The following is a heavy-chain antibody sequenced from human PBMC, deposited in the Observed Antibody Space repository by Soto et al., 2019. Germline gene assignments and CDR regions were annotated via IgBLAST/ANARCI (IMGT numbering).Heavy chain of an antibody. D-gene: IGHD3-16*01. CDR1: GTIFSSYT. J-gene: IGHJ6*02. CDR3: ARGLGGRMDD. Sequence: QVQLVQSGAEVKKPGSSVRVSCKASGTIFSSYTISWVRQAPGQGLEWMGRIIPILGETNSAQEFQGGATRTAAKSTTAAYMELNSLGLEDTAVYYCARGLGGRMDDWGQGTTVTVSS. V-gene: IGHV1-69*08. CDR2: IIPILGET.